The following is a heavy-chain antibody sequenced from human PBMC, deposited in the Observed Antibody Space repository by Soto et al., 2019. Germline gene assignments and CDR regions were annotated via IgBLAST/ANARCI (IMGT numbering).Heavy chain of an antibody. CDR3: ARFLITFGGVIVRDAFDI. CDR1: GYTFTGYG. J-gene: IGHJ3*02. Sequence: ASVKVSCKASGYTFTGYGISWVRQAPGQGLEWMGWISAYNGNTNYAQKLQGRVTMTTDTSTSTAYMELRSLRSDDTVVYYCARFLITFGGVIVRDAFDIWGQGTMVTVSS. D-gene: IGHD3-16*02. CDR2: ISAYNGNT. V-gene: IGHV1-18*01.